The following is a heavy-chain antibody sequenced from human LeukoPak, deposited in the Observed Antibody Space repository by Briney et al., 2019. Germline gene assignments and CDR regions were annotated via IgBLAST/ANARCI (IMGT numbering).Heavy chain of an antibody. CDR3: AASQGPGNHWFDP. J-gene: IGHJ5*02. CDR2: ISTGDEI. V-gene: IGHV3-53*01. CDR1: GITVTSNS. Sequence: GGSLRLSCAASGITVTSNSMNWVRQAPGKGLEWVSVISTGDEIHYAESVRGRFTISRDSSSNTLSLHMNSLRVEDTAIYYCAASQGPGNHWFDPWGQGTLVTVSS.